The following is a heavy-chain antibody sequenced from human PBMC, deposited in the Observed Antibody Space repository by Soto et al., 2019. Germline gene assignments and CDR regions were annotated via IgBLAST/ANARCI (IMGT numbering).Heavy chain of an antibody. D-gene: IGHD5-12*01. Sequence: SVKVSCKASGGTFNNYALSWVRQAPGQGLEWMGGIIPIFNSANYAQKFQGRVTITADDSTSTAYMELRSLRPDDTAVYYCAREVTVASYSFDFWGRGTLVTVSS. CDR1: GGTFNNYA. V-gene: IGHV1-69*13. CDR2: IIPIFNSA. CDR3: AREVTVASYSFDF. J-gene: IGHJ4*02.